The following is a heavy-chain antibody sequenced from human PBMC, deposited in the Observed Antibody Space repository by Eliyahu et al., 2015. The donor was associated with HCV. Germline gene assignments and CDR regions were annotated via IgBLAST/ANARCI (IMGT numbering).Heavy chain of an antibody. CDR1: GGSFSGYY. CDR2: INHSGST. CDR3: ARAGITMVRGVPRSS. Sequence: QVQLQQWGAGLLKPSETLSLTCAVYGGSFSGYYWSWIRQPPGKGLEWIGEINHSGSTNYNPSXKSRVTISVDTSKNQFSLKLSSVTAADTAVYYCARAGITMVRGVPRSSWGQGTTVTVSS. D-gene: IGHD3-10*01. J-gene: IGHJ6*02. V-gene: IGHV4-34*01.